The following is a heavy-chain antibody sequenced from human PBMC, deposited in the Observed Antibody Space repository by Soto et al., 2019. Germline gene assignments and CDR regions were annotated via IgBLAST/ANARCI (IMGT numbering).Heavy chain of an antibody. Sequence: SETLSLTCAVYGWSFSGYYWSWIRQPPGKGLEWIGEINHSGSTNYNPSLKSRVTISVDTSKNQFSLKLSSVTAADTAVYYCARGVKRDYYGSGSYFYYYYYYMDVWGEGTTVTVSS. D-gene: IGHD3-10*01. CDR1: GWSFSGYY. CDR2: INHSGST. CDR3: ARGVKRDYYGSGSYFYYYYYYMDV. J-gene: IGHJ6*03. V-gene: IGHV4-34*01.